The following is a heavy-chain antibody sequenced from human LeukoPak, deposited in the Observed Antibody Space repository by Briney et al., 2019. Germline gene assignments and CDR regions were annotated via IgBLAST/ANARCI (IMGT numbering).Heavy chain of an antibody. CDR2: IYYGGST. CDR1: GYSISSSYY. Sequence: SETLSLTCTVSGYSISSSYYWDWIRQPPGKGLEWIGSIYYGGSTYYNPSLKSRVTISIDTSKNQFSLKLRSVTAADTAVYYCARGRETYYYYYMDVWGKGTTVTISS. CDR3: ARGRETYYYYYMDV. V-gene: IGHV4-38-2*02. J-gene: IGHJ6*03.